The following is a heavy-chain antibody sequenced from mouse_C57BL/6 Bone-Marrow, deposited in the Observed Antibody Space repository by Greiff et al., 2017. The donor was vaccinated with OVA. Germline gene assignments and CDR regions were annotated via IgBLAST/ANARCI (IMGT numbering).Heavy chain of an antibody. V-gene: IGHV1-81*01. Sequence: VQLQQSGAELARPGASVKLSCKASGYTFTSYGISWVKQRPGQGLEWIGEIYPRSGNTYYNEKFKGKATLTADKSSSTAYVELRSLTSEDAAVCVCADGSSYPVAGWGQGTLVTVSA. J-gene: IGHJ3*01. CDR2: IYPRSGNT. D-gene: IGHD1-1*01. CDR1: GYTFTSYG. CDR3: ADGSSYPVAG.